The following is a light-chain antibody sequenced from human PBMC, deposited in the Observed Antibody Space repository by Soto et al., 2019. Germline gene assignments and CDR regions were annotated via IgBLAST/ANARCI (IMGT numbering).Light chain of an antibody. Sequence: EIVLTQSPCTLSLSPGEGAALSCWASQSISSNLAWYQQKPGQAPRLVIFDASTRATGIPDRFTGRGSGTEFTLTISSLQYEDSAVYFCQQYNDWHPITFGGGTKVDIK. CDR2: DAS. J-gene: IGKJ4*01. V-gene: IGKV3-15*01. CDR3: QQYNDWHPIT. CDR1: QSISSN.